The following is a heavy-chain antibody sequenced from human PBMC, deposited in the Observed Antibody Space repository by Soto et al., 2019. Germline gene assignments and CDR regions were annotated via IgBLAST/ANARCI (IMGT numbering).Heavy chain of an antibody. CDR3: AIGRPPLRSNRFDP. V-gene: IGHV4-34*01. Sequence: PSENLSLTCAVYGGSFSGYYWSWIRQPPGKGLEWIGEINHSGSTNYNPSLKSRVTISVDTSKNQFSLKLSSVTAADTAVYYCAIGRPPLRSNRFDPWGQGTLVTVSS. CDR2: INHSGST. CDR1: GGSFSGYY. D-gene: IGHD5-12*01. J-gene: IGHJ5*02.